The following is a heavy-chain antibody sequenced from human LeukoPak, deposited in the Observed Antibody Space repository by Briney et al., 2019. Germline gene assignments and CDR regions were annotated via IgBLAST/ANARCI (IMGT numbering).Heavy chain of an antibody. CDR1: GFTFTDHW. J-gene: IGHJ4*02. D-gene: IGHD6-19*01. CDR2: IDYDGGSG. CDR3: ARVIAVAGTSDYFDS. V-gene: IGHV3-23*01. Sequence: GGSLRLSCEASGFTFTDHWMSWIRQAPGKGLEWVSSIDYDGGSGHYADSVKGRFTISRDNSNNTLFLHLSSLRGEDTAVYYCARVIAVAGTSDYFDSWGQGTLVTVSS.